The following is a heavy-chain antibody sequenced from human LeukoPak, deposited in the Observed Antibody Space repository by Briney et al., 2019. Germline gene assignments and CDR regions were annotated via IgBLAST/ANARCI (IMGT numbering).Heavy chain of an antibody. V-gene: IGHV1-69*04. CDR2: IIPIFGIA. CDR3: AIRYGSGTVGVLDP. Sequence: SVKVSCKASGGTFSSYAISWVRQAPGQGLEWMGRIIPIFGIANYAQKFQGRVTITADKTTSTAYMELSSLRSEDTAVYYCAIRYGSGTVGVLDPWGQGTLVTVSS. D-gene: IGHD3-10*01. CDR1: GGTFSSYA. J-gene: IGHJ5*02.